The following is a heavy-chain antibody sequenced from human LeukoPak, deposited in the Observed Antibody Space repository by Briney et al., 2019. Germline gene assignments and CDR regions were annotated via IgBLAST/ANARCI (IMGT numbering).Heavy chain of an antibody. Sequence: PETLSLTCTVSGYSISSGYYWGWIRQPPGKGLEWIGSIYHSGSTYYNPSLKSRVTISVDTSKNQFSLKLSSVTAADTAVYYCARCNGYNPSDYWGQGTLVTVSS. J-gene: IGHJ4*02. CDR2: IYHSGST. CDR3: ARCNGYNPSDY. D-gene: IGHD5-24*01. CDR1: GYSISSGYY. V-gene: IGHV4-38-2*02.